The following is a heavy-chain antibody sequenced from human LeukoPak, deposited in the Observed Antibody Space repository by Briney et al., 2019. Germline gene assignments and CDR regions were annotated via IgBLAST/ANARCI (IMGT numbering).Heavy chain of an antibody. CDR2: ISSSSSTI. CDR1: GFTFSSYS. J-gene: IGHJ4*02. D-gene: IGHD3-22*01. V-gene: IGHV3-48*04. Sequence: PGGSLRLSCAASGFTFSSYSMNWVRQAPGKGLEWVSYISSSSSTIYYADSVKGRFTISRDNAKNSLYLQMNSLRAEDTAVYYCARDYLDYDSSGYRSLEKGDYWGQGTLVTVSS. CDR3: ARDYLDYDSSGYRSLEKGDY.